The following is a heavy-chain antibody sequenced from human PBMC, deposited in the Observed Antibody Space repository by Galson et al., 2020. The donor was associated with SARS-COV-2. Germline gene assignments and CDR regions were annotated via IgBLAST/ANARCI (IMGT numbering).Heavy chain of an antibody. CDR3: ARVLRRYCSGGSCYSPYYYYYYGMDV. J-gene: IGHJ6*02. CDR1: GFTFSSYS. D-gene: IGHD2-15*01. V-gene: IGHV3-21*01. Sequence: NSGGSLRLSCAASGFTFSSYSMNWVRQAPGKGLEWVSSISSSSSYIYYADSVKGRFTISRDNAKNSLYLQMNSLRAEDTAVYYCARVLRRYCSGGSCYSPYYYYYYGMDVWGQGTTVTVSS. CDR2: ISSSSSYI.